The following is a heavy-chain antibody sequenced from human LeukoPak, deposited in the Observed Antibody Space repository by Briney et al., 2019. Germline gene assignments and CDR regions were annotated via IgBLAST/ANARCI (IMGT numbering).Heavy chain of an antibody. CDR2: ISGSGGST. J-gene: IGHJ4*02. V-gene: IGHV3-23*01. CDR3: AKLGSGSYYFDY. Sequence: GGSLRLSCAASEFTFSNYWMHWVRQAPGKGLVWVSSISGSGGSTYYTESVKGRFTISRDNSKNTLYVQMNSLRAEDTAVYYCAKLGSGSYYFDYWGQGTLVTVSS. CDR1: EFTFSNYW. D-gene: IGHD5-12*01.